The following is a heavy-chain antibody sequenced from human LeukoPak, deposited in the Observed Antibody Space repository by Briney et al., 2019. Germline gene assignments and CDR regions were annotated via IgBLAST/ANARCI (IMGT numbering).Heavy chain of an antibody. J-gene: IGHJ1*01. Sequence: GGSLRLSCAVSGFIFRDYNMHWVRQAPGKGLEGVSHITWDGDSTYYVDSVKGRFTISRDTSKNFMYLQMNSLRTEDTALYYCARDRERYGSGPIRHWGQGTLVTVSS. D-gene: IGHD2-15*01. V-gene: IGHV3-43*01. CDR1: GFIFRDYN. CDR3: ARDRERYGSGPIRH. CDR2: ITWDGDST.